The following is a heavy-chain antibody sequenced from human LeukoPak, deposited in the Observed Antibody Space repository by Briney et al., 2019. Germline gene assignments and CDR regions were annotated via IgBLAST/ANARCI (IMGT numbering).Heavy chain of an antibody. CDR3: ARFYYDNTGVSYYFDH. CDR1: DGSFSRYY. CDR2: VYYSDIT. V-gene: IGHV4-59*01. J-gene: IGHJ4*02. D-gene: IGHD3-22*01. Sequence: PSETLSLTCSVSDGSFSRYYWNWIRQAPGKGLEWIGYVYYSDITKYNPSLKSRVTISMHMSGKQLSLRLTSVTAADTAVYFCARFYYDNTGVSYYFDHWGQGTLVTVSS.